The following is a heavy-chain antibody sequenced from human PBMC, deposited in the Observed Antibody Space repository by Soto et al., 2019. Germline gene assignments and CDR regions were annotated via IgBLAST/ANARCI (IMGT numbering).Heavy chain of an antibody. D-gene: IGHD1-26*01. Sequence: GGSLRLSCAASGFTFSDHYMDWVRQAPGKGLEWVGRTRNKANSYTTEYAASVKGRFTISRDDSKNSLYLQMNSLKTEDTAVYYCARLFIVGATTEDFDIWGQGTMVTVSS. V-gene: IGHV3-72*01. CDR2: TRNKANSYTT. CDR3: ARLFIVGATTEDFDI. CDR1: GFTFSDHY. J-gene: IGHJ3*02.